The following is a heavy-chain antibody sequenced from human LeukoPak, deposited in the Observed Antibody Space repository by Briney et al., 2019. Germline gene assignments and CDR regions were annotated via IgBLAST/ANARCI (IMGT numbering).Heavy chain of an antibody. J-gene: IGHJ6*03. CDR3: VRAGYHDFWRGFHHYYYYYMDV. Sequence: PSETLSLTCTVSGGSISSHFWSWIRQPAGKGLEWIGRIYSSGSTNYNPSLKSRITISVDTSKNQFSLMLSSVTAADTAVYYCVRAGYHDFWRGFHHYYYYYMDVWGKGTTVTVSS. D-gene: IGHD3-3*01. V-gene: IGHV4-4*07. CDR2: IYSSGST. CDR1: GGSISSHF.